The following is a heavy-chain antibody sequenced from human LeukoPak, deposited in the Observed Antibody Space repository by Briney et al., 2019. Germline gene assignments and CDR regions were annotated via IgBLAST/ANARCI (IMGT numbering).Heavy chain of an antibody. CDR2: IYTSGST. CDR3: ARQGDSSGYYDDAFDI. CDR1: GGSISSYY. J-gene: IGHJ3*02. V-gene: IGHV4-4*09. D-gene: IGHD3-22*01. Sequence: SETLSLTCTVSGGSISSYYWSWIRQPPGKGLEWIGYIYTSGSTNYNPSLKSRVTISVDTSKNQFSLKLSSVTAADTAVYYCARQGDSSGYYDDAFDIWGQVTMVTVSS.